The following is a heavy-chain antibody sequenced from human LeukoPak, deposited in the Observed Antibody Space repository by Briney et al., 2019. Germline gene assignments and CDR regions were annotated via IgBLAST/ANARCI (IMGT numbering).Heavy chain of an antibody. Sequence: GGSLRLPCAASGFTFSSYWMSWVRQAPGKGLEWVANIKQDGSEKYYVDSVKGRFTISRDNAKSSLYLQMNSLRAEDTAVYYCARTLYYDILTGYSPTPYYFDHWGQGTLVTVSS. J-gene: IGHJ4*02. D-gene: IGHD3-9*01. CDR1: GFTFSSYW. V-gene: IGHV3-7*03. CDR3: ARTLYYDILTGYSPTPYYFDH. CDR2: IKQDGSEK.